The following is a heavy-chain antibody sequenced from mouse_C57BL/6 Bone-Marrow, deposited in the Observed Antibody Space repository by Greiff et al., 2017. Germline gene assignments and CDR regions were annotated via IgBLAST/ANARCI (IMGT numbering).Heavy chain of an antibody. D-gene: IGHD1-1*01. J-gene: IGHJ4*01. CDR3: AREGTTVQHSSYYYAMDY. CDR2: ISYDGSN. V-gene: IGHV3-6*01. Sequence: EVKLMESGPGLVKPSQSLSLTCSVTGYSITSGYYWNWIRQFPGNKLEWMGYISYDGSNNYNPSLKNRISITRDTSKNQFFLKLNSVTTEDTATYYCAREGTTVQHSSYYYAMDYWGQGTSVTVSS. CDR1: GYSITSGYY.